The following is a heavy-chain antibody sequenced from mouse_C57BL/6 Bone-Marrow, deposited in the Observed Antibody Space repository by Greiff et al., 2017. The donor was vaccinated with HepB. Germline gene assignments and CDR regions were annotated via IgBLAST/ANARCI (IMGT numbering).Heavy chain of an antibody. V-gene: IGHV5-12*01. D-gene: IGHD1-1*01. CDR2: ISNGGGST. CDR1: GFTFSDYY. CDR3: ARLYYYGSSYVEFAY. J-gene: IGHJ3*01. Sequence: EVQLVESGGGLVQPGGSLKLSCAASGFTFSDYYMYWVRQTPEKRLEWVAYISNGGGSTYYPDTVKGRFTISRDNAKNTLYLQMSRLKSEDTAMYYCARLYYYGSSYVEFAYWGQGTLVTVSA.